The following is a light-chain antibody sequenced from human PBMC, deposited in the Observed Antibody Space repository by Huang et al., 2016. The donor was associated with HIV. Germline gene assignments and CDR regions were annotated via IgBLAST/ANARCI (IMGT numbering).Light chain of an antibody. Sequence: DIQMTQSPSSLSASVGDRVTITCRASQGISNSLAWYQQKPGRAPKLLVYAASRLGSGGPSRFSGRGSGTDYTLTISRLQPEDFATYYCQQYFMSPPLTFGGGTKVEIK. J-gene: IGKJ4*01. CDR1: QGISNS. V-gene: IGKV1-NL1*01. CDR3: QQYFMSPPLT. CDR2: AAS.